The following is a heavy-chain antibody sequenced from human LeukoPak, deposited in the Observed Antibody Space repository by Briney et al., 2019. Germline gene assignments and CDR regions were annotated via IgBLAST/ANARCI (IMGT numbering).Heavy chain of an antibody. J-gene: IGHJ4*02. Sequence: PSETLSLTCTVSGGSISSSSYYWGWIRQPPGKGLEWIGSIYYSGSTYYNPSLKSRVTISVDTSKNQFSLKLSSVTAADTAVYYCAREGYSYGYAHYFDYWGQGTLVTVSS. D-gene: IGHD5-18*01. CDR1: GGSISSSSYY. CDR3: AREGYSYGYAHYFDY. CDR2: IYYSGST. V-gene: IGHV4-39*02.